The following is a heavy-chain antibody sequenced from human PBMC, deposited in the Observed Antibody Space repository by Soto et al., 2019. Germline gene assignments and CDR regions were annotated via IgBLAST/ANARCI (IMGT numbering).Heavy chain of an antibody. CDR1: GFTFSSYS. Sequence: GGSLRLSCAASGFTFSSYSMSWVRQPLGKGLEWVSAISGSGDTTKYADSVKGRFTISRDNPKNTLFLQMNSLRAEDTAIYYCVKDVFGVWFGELLSFDYWGQGALVTVSS. V-gene: IGHV3-23*01. D-gene: IGHD3-10*01. CDR3: VKDVFGVWFGELLSFDY. J-gene: IGHJ4*02. CDR2: ISGSGDTT.